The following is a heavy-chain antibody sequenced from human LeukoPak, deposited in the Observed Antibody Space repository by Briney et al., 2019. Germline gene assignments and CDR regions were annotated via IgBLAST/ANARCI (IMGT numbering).Heavy chain of an antibody. Sequence: ASVKVSCKASGYTFTSYYMHWVRQAPGQGLAWMGIINPSGGSTSYAQKFQGRVTMTRDTSTSTVYMELSSLRSEDTAVYYCARDCILQGFGYWGQGTLVTVSS. CDR1: GYTFTSYY. V-gene: IGHV1-46*01. D-gene: IGHD2-8*01. J-gene: IGHJ4*02. CDR2: INPSGGST. CDR3: ARDCILQGFGY.